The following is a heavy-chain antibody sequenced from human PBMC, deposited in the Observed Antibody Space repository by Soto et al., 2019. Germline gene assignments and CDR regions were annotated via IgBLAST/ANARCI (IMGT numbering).Heavy chain of an antibody. Sequence: EVQLLESGGGLVQPGGSLRLSCAASGFTFSSYAMSWVRQAPGKGLEWVSAISGSGGSTYYADSVKGRFTISRDNSKNTLYMQMNSLRAEDTAVYYCAKPLIVVVPAGDAFDIWGQGTMVTVSS. V-gene: IGHV3-23*01. J-gene: IGHJ3*02. CDR1: GFTFSSYA. CDR2: ISGSGGST. CDR3: AKPLIVVVPAGDAFDI. D-gene: IGHD2-2*01.